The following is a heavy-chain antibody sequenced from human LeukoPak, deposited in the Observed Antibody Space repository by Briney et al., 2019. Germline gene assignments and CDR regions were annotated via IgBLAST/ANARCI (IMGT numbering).Heavy chain of an antibody. Sequence: APAKVSCRASGYTFNGYYMHWVRQAPGQGLEWMGWINPNSGGTNYAQKFQGRVTVTRDTSISTAYMELSRLRSDDTAVYYCARGPVRGVIIYYFDYWGQGTLVTVSS. CDR1: GYTFNGYY. CDR2: INPNSGGT. CDR3: ARGPVRGVIIYYFDY. J-gene: IGHJ4*02. D-gene: IGHD3-10*01. V-gene: IGHV1-2*02.